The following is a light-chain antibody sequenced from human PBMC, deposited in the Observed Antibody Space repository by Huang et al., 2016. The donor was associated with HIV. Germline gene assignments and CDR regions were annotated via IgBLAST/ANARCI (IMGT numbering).Light chain of an antibody. CDR3: QQYGSSPT. V-gene: IGKV3-20*01. CDR1: QSVRSRY. Sequence: IVLTQSPGTLSLSPGERATLSCRASQSVRSRYLAWYQQKPGQAPRLLIYGASSRATGIPDRFSGSGSGTDFTLTISRLEPEDFAVYYCQQYGSSPTFGQGTKVEIK. CDR2: GAS. J-gene: IGKJ1*01.